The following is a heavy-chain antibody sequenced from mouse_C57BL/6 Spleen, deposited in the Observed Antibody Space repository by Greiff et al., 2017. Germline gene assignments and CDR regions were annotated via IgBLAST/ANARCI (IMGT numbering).Heavy chain of an antibody. J-gene: IGHJ3*01. CDR2: ISSGGDYI. V-gene: IGHV5-9-1*02. D-gene: IGHD2-4*01. CDR1: GFIFSSYA. CDR3: TRDRTYYDYDWFAY. Sequence: EVKVVESGEGLVKPGGSLKLSCAASGFIFSSYAMSWVRQTPEKRLEWVAYISSGGDYIYYADTVKGRFTISRDNARNTLYLQMSSLKSEDPAMYYCTRDRTYYDYDWFAYWGQGTLVTVSA.